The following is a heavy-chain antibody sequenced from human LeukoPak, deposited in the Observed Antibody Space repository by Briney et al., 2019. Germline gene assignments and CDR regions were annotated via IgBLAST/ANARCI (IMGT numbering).Heavy chain of an antibody. CDR2: IYYSGST. J-gene: IGHJ4*02. D-gene: IGHD5-24*01. CDR3: ARQNGYNIYYFDY. CDR1: GGSISSSSYC. Sequence: SETLSLTCTVSGGSISSSSYCWGWIRQPPGKGLEWIGTIYYSGSTYYNPSLKNRVTISVDTSKNQFSLKLSSVTAADTAVYYCARQNGYNIYYFDYWGQGTLVTVSS. V-gene: IGHV4-39*01.